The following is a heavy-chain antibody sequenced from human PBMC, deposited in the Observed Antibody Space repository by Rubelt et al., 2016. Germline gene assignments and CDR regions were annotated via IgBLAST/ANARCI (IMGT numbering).Heavy chain of an antibody. D-gene: IGHD6-13*01. J-gene: IGHJ2*01. CDR3: ARDLRGNSSSSLGWYFDL. Sequence: GLEWVSTTSGSGAHIYYADSVKGRFTISRDNSNNFLYLQMNSLRAEDTAVYHCARDLRGNSSSSLGWYFDLWGRGTLVSVTS. CDR2: TSGSGAHI. V-gene: IGHV3-21*01.